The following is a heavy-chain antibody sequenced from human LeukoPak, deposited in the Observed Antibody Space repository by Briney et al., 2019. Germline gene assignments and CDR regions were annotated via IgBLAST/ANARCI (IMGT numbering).Heavy chain of an antibody. CDR3: ARDQGTSVTAMVGGHFDY. CDR2: IWCDGSNR. V-gene: IGHV3-33*01. Sequence: GRSLRLSCAASGFTFRGNGMHWVRQAPGKGLEWVAIIWCDGSNRYYADSVKGRFTISRDNSKNTLFLQMNSLTAEDTAVYYCARDQGTSVTAMVGGHFDYWGPGTLVTVSS. CDR1: GFTFRGNG. D-gene: IGHD4-17*01. J-gene: IGHJ4*02.